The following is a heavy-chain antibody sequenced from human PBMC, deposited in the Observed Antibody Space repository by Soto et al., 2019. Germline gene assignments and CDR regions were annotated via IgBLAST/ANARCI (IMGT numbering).Heavy chain of an antibody. V-gene: IGHV4-34*02. D-gene: IGHD3-10*01. CDR3: ARSFRGVSLD. CDR1: GGSFSYYY. CDR2: INHSGTI. J-gene: IGHJ4*02. Sequence: QVQLQQWGPGLLKPSETLSLTCSVNGGSFSYYYWSWIRQSPGKGLEWIGEINHSGTINFNPSLKCRVTISIDTSENQFSLTLRSVTAADTAIYYCARSFRGVSLDWGQGTLVTVSS.